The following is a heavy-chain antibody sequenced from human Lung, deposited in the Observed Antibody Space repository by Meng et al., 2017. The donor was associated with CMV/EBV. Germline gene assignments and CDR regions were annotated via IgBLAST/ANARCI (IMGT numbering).Heavy chain of an antibody. V-gene: IGHV3-48*03. D-gene: IGHD1-1*01. J-gene: IGHJ6*02. CDR3: ARGRGDNWYYYGMDV. CDR2: ISSSGRTT. Sequence: GGSLRLXXAASGFTFSAYEMNWVRQAPGKGLEWVLYISSSGRTTYYADSVKGRFTISRDNPKKSLYLQMNSLRAEDTALYYCARGRGDNWYYYGMDVWGQGTTVTVSS. CDR1: GFTFSAYE.